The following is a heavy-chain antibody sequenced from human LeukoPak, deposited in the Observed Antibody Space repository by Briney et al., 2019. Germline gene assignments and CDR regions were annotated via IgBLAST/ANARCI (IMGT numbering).Heavy chain of an antibody. V-gene: IGHV3-43*01. Sequence: PGGSLRLSCAASGFTFDDYTMHWVRHAPGKGLEWVSLISWDGGSTDYTNSVRGRFTISRDNSKNSLYLQMSSLRTEDTALYYCAKDSDYGGNSDVFHMWGQGTMVTVSS. J-gene: IGHJ3*02. CDR2: ISWDGGST. CDR3: AKDSDYGGNSDVFHM. D-gene: IGHD4-23*01. CDR1: GFTFDDYT.